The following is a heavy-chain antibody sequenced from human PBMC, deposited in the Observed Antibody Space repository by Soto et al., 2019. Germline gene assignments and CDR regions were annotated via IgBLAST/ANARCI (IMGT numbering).Heavy chain of an antibody. CDR3: ASAVRGCSGGSCYLAPNYYYYGMDV. CDR1: GFTFSSYW. Sequence: GGSLRLSCAASGFTFSSYWMHWVCQAPGKGLVWVSRINSDGSSTGYADSVKGRFTISRDNAKNTLYLQMNSLRAEDTAVYYCASAVRGCSGGSCYLAPNYYYYGMDVWGQGTTVTVSS. J-gene: IGHJ6*02. D-gene: IGHD2-15*01. V-gene: IGHV3-74*01. CDR2: INSDGSST.